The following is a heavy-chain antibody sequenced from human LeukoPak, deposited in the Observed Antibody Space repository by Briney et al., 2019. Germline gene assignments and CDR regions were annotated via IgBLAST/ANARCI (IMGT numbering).Heavy chain of an antibody. CDR3: ARDQGGYSSGLSFDY. J-gene: IGHJ4*02. Sequence: SETLSLTCTVSGGSISSYYWNWIRQPAGKGLEWIGRMYASGSTNYNPSLKSRVTTSVDTSKNQFSLKLSSVTAADTAVYYCARDQGGYSSGLSFDYWGQGTLVTVSS. CDR1: GGSISSYY. V-gene: IGHV4-4*07. CDR2: MYASGST. D-gene: IGHD6-19*01.